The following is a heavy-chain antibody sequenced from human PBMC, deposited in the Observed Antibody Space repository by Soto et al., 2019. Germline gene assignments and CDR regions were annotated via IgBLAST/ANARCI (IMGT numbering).Heavy chain of an antibody. CDR2: INPNSGGT. J-gene: IGHJ3*02. V-gene: IGHV1-2*04. D-gene: IGHD3-10*01. CDR3: ARQRITMVRGARGGAFDI. CDR1: GYTFTGYY. Sequence: QVQLVQSGAEVKQPGASVKVSCKASGYTFTGYYMHWVRQAPGQGLEWMGWINPNSGGTNYAQKFQGWVTMTRDTSISTAYMELSRLRSDDTAVYYCARQRITMVRGARGGAFDIWGQGTMVTVSS.